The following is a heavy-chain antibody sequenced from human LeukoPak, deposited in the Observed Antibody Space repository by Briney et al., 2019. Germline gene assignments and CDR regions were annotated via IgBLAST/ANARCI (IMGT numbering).Heavy chain of an antibody. J-gene: IGHJ4*02. CDR2: IYYSGST. Sequence: PSETLSLTCTVSGGSISSYYWSWIRQPPGKGLEWIGYIYYSGSTNYNPSLKSRVTISVDTSKNQFSLKLSSVTAADTAVYYCARLVSRLRVIDYWGQGTLVTVSS. D-gene: IGHD3-16*01. CDR1: GGSISSYY. CDR3: ARLVSRLRVIDY. V-gene: IGHV4-59*08.